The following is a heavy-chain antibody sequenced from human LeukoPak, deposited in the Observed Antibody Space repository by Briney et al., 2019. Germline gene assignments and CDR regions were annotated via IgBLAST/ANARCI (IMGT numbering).Heavy chain of an antibody. CDR2: ISGSGGST. CDR3: AKARSTSCRDFDY. J-gene: IGHJ4*02. V-gene: IGHV3-23*01. D-gene: IGHD2-2*01. Sequence: GGSLRLSCAASGFTFSSYAMSWVRQAPGKGLEWVSAISGSGGSTYYADSVRGRFTISRDNSKNTLCLQMNSLRAEATAVYYCAKARSTSCRDFDYWGQGTLVTVSS. CDR1: GFTFSSYA.